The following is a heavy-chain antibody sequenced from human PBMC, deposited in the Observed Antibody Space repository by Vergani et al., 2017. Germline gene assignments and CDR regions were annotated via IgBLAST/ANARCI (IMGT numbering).Heavy chain of an antibody. Sequence: EVQLVESGGGLVKPGGSLRLSCAASGFTFSSYSMNWVRQAPGKGLEWVSSISSSSSYIYYADSVKGRFTISRDNAKNSLYLQMNSLRAEDTAVYYCAGVVGATTPDYWGQGTLVTVSS. CDR1: GFTFSSYS. J-gene: IGHJ4*02. V-gene: IGHV3-21*01. CDR2: ISSSSSYI. D-gene: IGHD1-26*01. CDR3: AGVVGATTPDY.